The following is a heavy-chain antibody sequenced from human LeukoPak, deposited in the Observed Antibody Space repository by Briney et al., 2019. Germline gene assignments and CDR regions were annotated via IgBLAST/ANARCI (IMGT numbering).Heavy chain of an antibody. CDR2: IYYSGST. V-gene: IGHV4-39*01. Sequence: PSETLSLTCTVSGGSISSSSYYWGWIRQPPGKGLEWIGSIYYSGSTYYNPSLKSRVIISVDTSKNQFSLKLSSVTAADTAVYYCASSVVPAAIVDYWGQGTLVTVSS. D-gene: IGHD2-2*01. J-gene: IGHJ4*02. CDR1: GGSISSSSYY. CDR3: ASSVVPAAIVDY.